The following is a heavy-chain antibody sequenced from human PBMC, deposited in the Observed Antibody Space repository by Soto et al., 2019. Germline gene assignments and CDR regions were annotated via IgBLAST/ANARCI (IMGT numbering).Heavy chain of an antibody. CDR3: FVRVGLEVIVPAGAYDMDV. J-gene: IGHJ6*02. V-gene: IGHV1-18*01. CDR1: GYTFTSYG. Sequence: ASVKVSCKASGYTFTSYGISWVRQAPGQGLEWMGWISAYNGNTNYAQKLQGRVTMTTDTSTSTAYMELRSLRSADTAVFYCFVRVGLEVIVPAGAYDMDVWGQGTTVTVSS. CDR2: ISAYNGNT. D-gene: IGHD2-2*01.